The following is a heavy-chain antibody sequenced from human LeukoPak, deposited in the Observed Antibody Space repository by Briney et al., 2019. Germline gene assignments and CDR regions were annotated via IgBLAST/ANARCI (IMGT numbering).Heavy chain of an antibody. J-gene: IGHJ4*02. V-gene: IGHV3-7*04. CDR3: VRGDWYFEY. CDR1: GFNFTDSR. D-gene: IGHD2-21*01. Sequence: PGGSLRLSCAASGFNFTDSRMSWVRQAPGKGLQWVANMNRDGTEKYFLDSVAGRFTISRDNAKKSLYLQMSSLRPQDTAVYFCVRGDWYFEYWGQGTLVTVPS. CDR2: MNRDGTEK.